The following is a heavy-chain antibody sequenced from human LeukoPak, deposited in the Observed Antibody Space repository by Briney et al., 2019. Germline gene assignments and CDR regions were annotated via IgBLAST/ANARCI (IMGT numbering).Heavy chain of an antibody. Sequence: GGSLRLSCAASGFIFSSDWMNWVRQAPGKGLEWVSAISGSGGSTYYADSVKGRFTISRDNSKNTLYLQMNSLRAEDTAVYYCANLRDPKAYWGQGTLVTVSS. CDR3: ANLRDPKAY. CDR1: GFIFSSDW. CDR2: ISGSGGST. V-gene: IGHV3-23*01. D-gene: IGHD5-24*01. J-gene: IGHJ4*02.